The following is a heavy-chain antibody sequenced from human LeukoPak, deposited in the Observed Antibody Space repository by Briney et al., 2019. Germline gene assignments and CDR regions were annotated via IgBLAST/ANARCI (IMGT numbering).Heavy chain of an antibody. V-gene: IGHV4-34*01. CDR2: INHSGST. CDR1: GGSFSGYY. CDR3: ARGYSAPNSSGWYDY. J-gene: IGHJ4*02. Sequence: SETLSLTCAVYGGSFSGYYWSWIRQPPGKGLEWIGEINHSGSTNYNPSLKSRVTISVDTSKNQFSLKPSSVTAADTAVYYCARGYSAPNSSGWYDYWGQGPLVTVSS. D-gene: IGHD6-19*01.